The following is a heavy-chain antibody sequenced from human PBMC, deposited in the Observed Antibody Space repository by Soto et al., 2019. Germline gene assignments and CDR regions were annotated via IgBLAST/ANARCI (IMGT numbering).Heavy chain of an antibody. V-gene: IGHV4-39*01. J-gene: IGHJ4*02. CDR3: ARLEGLATISYYFDF. CDR1: GGSISNPIYY. CDR2: IYYSGNT. Sequence: SETLSLTCSVSGGSISNPIYYWAWIRQPPGKGLEWIGYIYYSGNTYYNPSLKTRVTISLDKSKSQFSLKLNSVTAADSAVYFCARLEGLATISYYFDFWGQGALVTVSS. D-gene: IGHD3-9*01.